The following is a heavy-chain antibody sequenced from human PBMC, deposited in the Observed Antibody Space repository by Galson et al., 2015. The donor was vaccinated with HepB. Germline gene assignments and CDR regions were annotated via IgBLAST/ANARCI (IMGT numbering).Heavy chain of an antibody. Sequence: SLRLSCAASGSAFSNYVMSWVRQAPGEGLEWVSTISASGDDTYYADPVKGRFTISRDNSKNTLNVQMNSLRADDTAVYYCAAGYYYGDLGRDWGQGTLVIVSS. CDR3: AAGYYYGDLGRD. V-gene: IGHV3-23*01. CDR1: GSAFSNYV. D-gene: IGHD3-22*01. J-gene: IGHJ4*02. CDR2: ISASGDDT.